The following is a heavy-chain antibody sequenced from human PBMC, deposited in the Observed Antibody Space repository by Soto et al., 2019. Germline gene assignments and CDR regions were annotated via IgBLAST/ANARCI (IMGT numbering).Heavy chain of an antibody. CDR2: MNPNSGNT. D-gene: IGHD3-3*01. J-gene: IGHJ6*03. CDR3: ARGGGLLRFLEWLSDYYYYYMDV. Sequence: ASVKVSCKASGYTFTSYDINCVRQATGQGLEWMGWMNPNSGNTGYAQKFQGRVTMTRNTSISTAYMELSSLRSEDTAVYYCARGGGLLRFLEWLSDYYYYYMDVWGKGTTVTVSS. V-gene: IGHV1-8*01. CDR1: GYTFTSYD.